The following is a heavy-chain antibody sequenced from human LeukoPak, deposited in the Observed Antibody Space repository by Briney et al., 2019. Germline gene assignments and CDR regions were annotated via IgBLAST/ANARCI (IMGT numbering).Heavy chain of an antibody. CDR2: ISYDGSNK. CDR1: GFTFSSYA. V-gene: IGHV3-30*04. Sequence: GGSLRLSCAASGFTFSSYAMHWVRQAPGKGLEWVAVISYDGSNKYYADSVKGRFTISRDNSKNTLYLQMNSLRAEDTAVYYCASEGYGGNSDAFDIWGQGTMVTVS. D-gene: IGHD4-23*01. CDR3: ASEGYGGNSDAFDI. J-gene: IGHJ3*02.